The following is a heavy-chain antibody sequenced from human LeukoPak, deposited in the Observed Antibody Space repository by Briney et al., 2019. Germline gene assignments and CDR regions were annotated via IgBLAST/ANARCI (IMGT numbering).Heavy chain of an antibody. CDR3: ARERDAFDI. CDR2: INPSSNYI. Sequence: PGGSLRLSCAASGFTLSGYGMHWVRQAPGKGLEWVSSINPSSNYIYYTDSVKGRFTVSRDNAKNSLYLQMNSLRAEDTAVYYCARERDAFDIWGQGTMVTVSS. J-gene: IGHJ3*02. V-gene: IGHV3-21*01. CDR1: GFTLSGYG.